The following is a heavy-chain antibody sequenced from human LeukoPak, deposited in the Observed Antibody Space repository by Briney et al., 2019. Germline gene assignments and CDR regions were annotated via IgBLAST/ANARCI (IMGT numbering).Heavy chain of an antibody. J-gene: IGHJ4*02. D-gene: IGHD6-19*01. CDR3: AKTGLYTSGWQDY. CDR2: ISGSGGST. V-gene: IGHV3-23*01. Sequence: GGSLRLSCAASGFTFSNYGMSWVRQAPGKGLEWVSAISGSGGSTYYADSVKGRFTISRDNSKKTLYLQMNTLRAEDSAVYYCAKTGLYTSGWQDYWGQGTLVTVSS. CDR1: GFTFSNYG.